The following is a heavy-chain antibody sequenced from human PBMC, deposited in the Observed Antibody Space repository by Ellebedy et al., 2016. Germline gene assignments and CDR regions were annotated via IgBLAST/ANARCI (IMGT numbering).Heavy chain of an antibody. CDR1: GGSISSYY. CDR3: ARQRLGATPIDS. V-gene: IGHV4-59*08. CDR2: VFYSMST. J-gene: IGHJ4*02. Sequence: SETLSLTCTVSGGSISSYYWGWIRQPPGKGLEWIGSVFYSMSTYYNPSLKGRATISVDTSKNQFSLALTSVTAADTATYFCARQRLGATPIDSWGQGTHVIVSS. D-gene: IGHD1-26*01.